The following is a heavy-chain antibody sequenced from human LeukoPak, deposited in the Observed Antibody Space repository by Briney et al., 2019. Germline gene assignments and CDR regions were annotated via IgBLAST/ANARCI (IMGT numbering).Heavy chain of an antibody. Sequence: ASVKVSCKASGYTFTSYDINWVRQATGQGLEWMGWINPNSGGTNYAQKFQGWVTMTRDTSISTAYMELSRLRSDDTAVYYCARWGSVDYYDSSGYPFDYWGQGTLVTVSS. CDR2: INPNSGGT. J-gene: IGHJ4*02. V-gene: IGHV1-2*04. CDR1: GYTFTSYD. D-gene: IGHD3-22*01. CDR3: ARWGSVDYYDSSGYPFDY.